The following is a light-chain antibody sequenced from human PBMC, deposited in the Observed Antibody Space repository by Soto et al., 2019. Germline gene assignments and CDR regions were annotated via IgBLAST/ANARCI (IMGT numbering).Light chain of an antibody. V-gene: IGKV3-15*01. CDR2: GAS. CDR3: QQCGSSPS. CDR1: QSVSSN. J-gene: IGKJ1*01. Sequence: EIVMTQSPATLSVSPGERATLSCRASQSVSSNLAWYQQKPGQAPRLLIYGASTRATGIPARFSGSGSGTEFTLTISRLEPEDFAVYYCQQCGSSPSFGQGTKVELK.